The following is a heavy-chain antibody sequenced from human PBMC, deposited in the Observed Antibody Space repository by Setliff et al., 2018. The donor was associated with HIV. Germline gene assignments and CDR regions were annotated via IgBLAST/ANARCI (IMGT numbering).Heavy chain of an antibody. J-gene: IGHJ3*02. CDR2: IYPQDSDT. CDR3: ARQRSIAARPNSAFDI. V-gene: IGHV5-51*01. CDR1: GYSFSNHW. D-gene: IGHD6-6*01. Sequence: GESLKISCTGSGYSFSNHWIGWVRQMPGRGLEWVGIIYPQDSDTRYSPSFQGQVTISADKSISTAYLQWSSLKASDTAMYYCARQRSIAARPNSAFDIWGQGTMVTVSS.